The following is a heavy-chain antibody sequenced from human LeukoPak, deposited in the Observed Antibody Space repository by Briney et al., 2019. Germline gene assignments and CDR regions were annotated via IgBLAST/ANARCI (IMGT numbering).Heavy chain of an antibody. J-gene: IGHJ4*02. CDR2: ISSGSDAI. V-gene: IGHV3-48*04. CDR3: TRGIRGSSTFDS. Sequence: GGSLRLSCAASGFTFSSYSVSWVRQAPGKGLECVSYISSGSDAIDYAESVKGRFTISRDDAKNSLLLEMNSLRAEDTAVYYCTRGIRGSSTFDSWGQGTLVTVSS. CDR1: GFTFSSYS. D-gene: IGHD6-6*01.